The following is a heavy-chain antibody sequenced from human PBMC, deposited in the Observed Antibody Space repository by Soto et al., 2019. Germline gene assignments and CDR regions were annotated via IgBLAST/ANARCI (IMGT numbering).Heavy chain of an antibody. CDR2: INPGGGSA. Sequence: QVDLVQSGAEVKKPGASVTISCKASGSAITRYYIHWVRQAPGRGLEWMGIINPGGGSASYAQKFPDRVTIDKDTSTGTVYMDLRSLRTEDTAVYYCARDTSGWSLNGLDVWGQGTTVNVSS. D-gene: IGHD6-19*01. CDR3: ARDTSGWSLNGLDV. V-gene: IGHV1-46*01. J-gene: IGHJ6*02. CDR1: GSAITRYY.